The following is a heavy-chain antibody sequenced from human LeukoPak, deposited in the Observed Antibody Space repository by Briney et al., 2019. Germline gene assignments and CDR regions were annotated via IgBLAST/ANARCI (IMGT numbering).Heavy chain of an antibody. Sequence: GGSLRLSCAASGFTFSSYSMNWVRQAPGKGLEWVSSISSSSSYIYYADSVKGRFTISRDNAKNSLYLQMNSLRAEDTAVYYCARDKLYDYVWGSYRNFDYWGQGTLVTVSS. D-gene: IGHD3-16*02. J-gene: IGHJ4*02. CDR1: GFTFSSYS. CDR3: ARDKLYDYVWGSYRNFDY. V-gene: IGHV3-21*01. CDR2: ISSSSSYI.